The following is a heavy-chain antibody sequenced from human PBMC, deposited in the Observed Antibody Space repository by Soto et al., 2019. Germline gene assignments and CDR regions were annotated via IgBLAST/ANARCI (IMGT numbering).Heavy chain of an antibody. Sequence: ASVKVSCKASGYTFTSYDINWVRQATGQGLEWMGWMNPNSGNTGYAQKFQGRVTMTRNTSISTAYMELSSLRSEDTAVYYCARGRRDPNYYYYYYMDVWGKGTTVTVSS. D-gene: IGHD2-21*02. V-gene: IGHV1-8*01. CDR2: MNPNSGNT. J-gene: IGHJ6*03. CDR1: GYTFTSYD. CDR3: ARGRRDPNYYYYYYMDV.